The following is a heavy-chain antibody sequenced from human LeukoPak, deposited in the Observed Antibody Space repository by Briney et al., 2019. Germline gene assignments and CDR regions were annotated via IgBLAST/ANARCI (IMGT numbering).Heavy chain of an antibody. CDR2: IYYSGST. D-gene: IGHD3-3*01. CDR3: ARAGYYDFWSGVYYYYYYMDV. V-gene: IGHV4-39*07. CDR1: GGSISSSSYY. J-gene: IGHJ6*03. Sequence: SETLSLTCTVSGGSISSSSYYWGWIRQPPGKGLEWIGSIYYSGSTYYNPSLKSRVTISVDTSKNQFSLKLSSVTAADTAVYYCARAGYYDFWSGVYYYYYYMDVWGKGTTVTVSS.